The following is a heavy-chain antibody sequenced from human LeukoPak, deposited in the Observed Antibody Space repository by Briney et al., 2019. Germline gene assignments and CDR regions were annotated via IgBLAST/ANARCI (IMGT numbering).Heavy chain of an antibody. CDR3: ATIGIFFDY. CDR1: GYSISSGYH. J-gene: IGHJ4*02. Sequence: SETLSLTCTVSGYSISSGYHWGWIRQPPGKGLEWIGSIYHSGSTYYNPSLKSRVTISVDTSKNQFSLKLSSVTAADTAVYYCATIGIFFDYWGQGTLVTVSS. CDR2: IYHSGST. V-gene: IGHV4-38-2*02. D-gene: IGHD2/OR15-2a*01.